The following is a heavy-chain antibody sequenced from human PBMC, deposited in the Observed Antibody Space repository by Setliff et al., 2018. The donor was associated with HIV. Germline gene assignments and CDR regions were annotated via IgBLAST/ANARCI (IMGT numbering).Heavy chain of an antibody. CDR3: ARGGGAARRVVGY. D-gene: IGHD6-6*01. CDR1: GFNFGYYW. Sequence: GGSLRLSCAASGFNFGYYWMSWVRQTPGKGLEWVTNISPDGRQKGYVDSVRGRFTISRDNANNSVYLQMNTLRAEDTAVYYCARGGGAARRVVGYWGQGTLVTVSS. J-gene: IGHJ4*02. V-gene: IGHV3-7*01. CDR2: ISPDGRQK.